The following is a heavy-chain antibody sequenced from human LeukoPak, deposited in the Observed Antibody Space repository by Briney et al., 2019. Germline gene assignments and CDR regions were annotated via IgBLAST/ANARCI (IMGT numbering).Heavy chain of an antibody. CDR1: GFTFSSYA. V-gene: IGHV3-23*01. CDR3: AKADCSGGSCYWYTPAPDY. J-gene: IGHJ4*02. Sequence: GGSLRLSCAASGFTFSSYAMSWVRQAPGKGLEWVSAISGSGGSTYYADSVKGRFTISRDNSKNTLYLQMNSLRAEDTAVYYCAKADCSGGSCYWYTPAPDYWGQGTLVTVSS. D-gene: IGHD2-15*01. CDR2: ISGSGGST.